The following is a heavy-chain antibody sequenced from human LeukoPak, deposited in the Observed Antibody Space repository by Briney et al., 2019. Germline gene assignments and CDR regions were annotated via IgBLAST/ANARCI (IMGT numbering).Heavy chain of an antibody. CDR1: GFTFSSYA. D-gene: IGHD2-2*02. J-gene: IGHJ4*02. Sequence: GRSLRLSCAASGFTFSSYAMSWVRQAPGKGLEWVSAISGSGGSTYYADSVKGRLTISRDNSKNTLYLQMNSLRAEDTAVYYCAKDHQVGYCSSTSCYTRFGYWGQGTLVTVSS. V-gene: IGHV3-23*01. CDR2: ISGSGGST. CDR3: AKDHQVGYCSSTSCYTRFGY.